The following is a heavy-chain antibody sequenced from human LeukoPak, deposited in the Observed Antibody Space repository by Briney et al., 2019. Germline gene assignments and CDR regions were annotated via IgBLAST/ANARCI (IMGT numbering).Heavy chain of an antibody. CDR2: IYYSGST. V-gene: IGHV4-39*01. CDR3: ARQKPDTTLTMWDPKNFDY. Sequence: PSETLSLTCTVSGGSIGSSIYYWGWIRQPPGKGLEWIGNIYYSGSTYYNPSLKSRVTISVDTSKNQFSLKLSSVTAADTAVYYCARQKPDTTLTMWDPKNFDYWGQGTLVTVSS. J-gene: IGHJ4*02. D-gene: IGHD4-17*01. CDR1: GGSIGSSIYY.